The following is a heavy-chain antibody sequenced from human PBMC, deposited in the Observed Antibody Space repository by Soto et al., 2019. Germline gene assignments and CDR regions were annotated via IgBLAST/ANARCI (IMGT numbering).Heavy chain of an antibody. CDR2: IYPGDSDT. D-gene: IGHD1-26*01. Sequence: PGESLKISCKGSGYSFTSYWIGGVRQMPGKGLEWMGIIYPGDSDTRYSPSFQGQVTISADKSISTAYLQWSSLKASDTAMYYCARHGSSGSYWTADRYYYYYYGMDVWGQGTTVTVSS. CDR3: ARHGSSGSYWTADRYYYYYYGMDV. V-gene: IGHV5-51*01. CDR1: GYSFTSYW. J-gene: IGHJ6*02.